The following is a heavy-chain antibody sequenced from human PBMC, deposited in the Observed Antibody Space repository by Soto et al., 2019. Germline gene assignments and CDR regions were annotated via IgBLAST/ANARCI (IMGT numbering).Heavy chain of an antibody. V-gene: IGHV1-18*01. CDR3: ARDFGFTIFGVVIIRHAFDI. J-gene: IGHJ3*02. CDR2: ISAYNGNT. D-gene: IGHD3-3*01. Sequence: GASVKVSCKASGYTFTSYGISWVRQAPGQGLEWMGWISAYNGNTNYAQKLQGRVTMTTDTSTSTAYMELRSLRSDDTAVYYCARDFGFTIFGVVIIRHAFDIWGQGKMVTVSS. CDR1: GYTFTSYG.